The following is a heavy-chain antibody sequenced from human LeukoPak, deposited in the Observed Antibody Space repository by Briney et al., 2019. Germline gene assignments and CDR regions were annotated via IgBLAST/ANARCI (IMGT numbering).Heavy chain of an antibody. CDR2: ISTDANRK. J-gene: IGHJ4*02. CDR3: ARDRAWNYFDS. CDR1: AFSFSSHG. D-gene: IGHD3-3*01. Sequence: GGSLRLSCVPSAFSFSSHGMHWVRQAPGKGLEWVAVISTDANRKYYAYSVEGRFTISRDNSKNTLYLQMDSPRPEDTAVYYCARDRAWNYFDSWGQGTLVTVSS. V-gene: IGHV3-30*03.